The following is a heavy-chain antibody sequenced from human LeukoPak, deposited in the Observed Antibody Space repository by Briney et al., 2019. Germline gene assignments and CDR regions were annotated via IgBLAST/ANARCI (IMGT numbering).Heavy chain of an antibody. Sequence: PGGSLRLSCAASGFTFSSCGMHWVRQAPGKGLEWVAVISYDGSNKYYADSVKGRFTISRDNSKNTLYLQMNSLRAEDTAVYYCAKVQQQLVRGGLDCWGQGTLVTVSS. J-gene: IGHJ4*02. CDR3: AKVQQQLVRGGLDC. CDR2: ISYDGSNK. CDR1: GFTFSSCG. D-gene: IGHD6-13*01. V-gene: IGHV3-30*18.